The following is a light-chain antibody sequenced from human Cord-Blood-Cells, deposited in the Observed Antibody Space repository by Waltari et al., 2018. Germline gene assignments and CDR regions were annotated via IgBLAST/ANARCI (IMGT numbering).Light chain of an antibody. J-gene: IGLJ3*02. V-gene: IGLV2-14*03. CDR1: SRDVGGYNY. CDR2: DVS. CDR3: SSYTSSSTWV. Sequence: QSALTKSASVSGSPGQSITISCTGTSRDVGGYNYVSWYQQHPGKAPKLMIYDVSNRPSGVSNRFSGSKSGNTASLTISGRQAEDEADYYCSSYTSSSTWVFGGGTKLTVL.